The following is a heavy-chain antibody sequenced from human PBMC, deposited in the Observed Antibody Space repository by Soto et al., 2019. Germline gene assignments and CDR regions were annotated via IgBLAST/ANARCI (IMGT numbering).Heavy chain of an antibody. D-gene: IGHD2-2*02. CDR2: ISGSGGST. Sequence: EVQLLESGGGLVQPGGSLRLSCAASGFTFSSYAMSWVRQAPGKGLEWVSAISGSGGSTYYADSVKVRFTISRDNSKNTLYLQMNSLRAEDTAVYYCARGLYCSSTSCYTDYYYYGMDVWGQGTTVTVSS. CDR1: GFTFSSYA. CDR3: ARGLYCSSTSCYTDYYYYGMDV. V-gene: IGHV3-23*01. J-gene: IGHJ6*02.